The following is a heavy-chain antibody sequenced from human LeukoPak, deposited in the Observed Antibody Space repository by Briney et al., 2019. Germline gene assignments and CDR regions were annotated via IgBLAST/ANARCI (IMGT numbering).Heavy chain of an antibody. Sequence: RASVKVSCKVSGYTLTELSMRWVRQAPGQGLEWMGGFDPEDGETIYAQKFQGRVTMTEDTSTDTAYMELSSLRSEDTAVYYCAAVILLYLGELSNWFDPWGQGTLVTVSS. CDR3: AAVILLYLGELSNWFDP. V-gene: IGHV1-24*01. J-gene: IGHJ5*02. CDR2: FDPEDGET. CDR1: GYTLTELS. D-gene: IGHD3-10*01.